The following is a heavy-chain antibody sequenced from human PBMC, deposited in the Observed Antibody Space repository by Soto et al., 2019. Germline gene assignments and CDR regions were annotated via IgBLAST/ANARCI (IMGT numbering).Heavy chain of an antibody. CDR3: AHPRGYGVFDAYDI. D-gene: IGHD2-8*01. CDR2: ISGSGNDT. J-gene: IGHJ3*02. V-gene: IGHV3-23*01. Sequence: PGGSLRLSCAASGFTFSTYAMSWVRQAPGKGLEWVSAISGSGNDTSPADAVTGQVTISRNNSISTLFLQMNSLRTEDTAVYYCAHPRGYGVFDAYDIWGQGALVTVSS. CDR1: GFTFSTYA.